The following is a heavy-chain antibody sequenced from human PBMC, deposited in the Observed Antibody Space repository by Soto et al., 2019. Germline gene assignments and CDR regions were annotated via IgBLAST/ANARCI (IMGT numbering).Heavy chain of an antibody. J-gene: IGHJ5*02. Sequence: PSETLSLTCAVYGGSFSGYYWSWIRQPPGKGLEWIGEINHSGSTNYNPSLESRVTISVDTSKNQFSLKLSSVTAADTAVYYCARGRYSSSWYLNWFDPWGQGTLVTVSS. CDR3: ARGRYSSSWYLNWFDP. CDR2: INHSGST. V-gene: IGHV4-34*01. CDR1: GGSFSGYY. D-gene: IGHD6-13*01.